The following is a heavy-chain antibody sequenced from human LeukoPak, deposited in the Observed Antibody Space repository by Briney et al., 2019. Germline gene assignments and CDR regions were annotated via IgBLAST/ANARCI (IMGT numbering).Heavy chain of an antibody. Sequence: GASVKVSCKASGYTFTSYDINWVRQATGQGLEWMGWMNPNSGNTGYAQKFQGRVTMTRNTSISTAYMELSSLRSEDTAVYYCARGYKIVVVRFMNYYYMDVWGKGTTVTVSS. D-gene: IGHD3-22*01. CDR2: MNPNSGNT. J-gene: IGHJ6*03. CDR1: GYTFTSYD. V-gene: IGHV1-8*01. CDR3: ARGYKIVVVRFMNYYYMDV.